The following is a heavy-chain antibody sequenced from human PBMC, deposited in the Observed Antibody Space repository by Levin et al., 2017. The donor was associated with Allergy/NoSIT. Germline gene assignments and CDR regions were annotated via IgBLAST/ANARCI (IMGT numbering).Heavy chain of an antibody. CDR3: ARGRGASGKDYADY. CDR1: GFPFSGFA. D-gene: IGHD3-10*01. J-gene: IGHJ4*02. V-gene: IGHV3-30-3*01. CDR2: ISYDGNNE. Sequence: PGGSLRLSCAASGFPFSGFAMPWVRQPPGKGLGWVAVISYDGNNEFSAASVKGRFTISRDNSKYTLSLQMNGLRVEDTAVYYCARGRGASGKDYADYWGQGTLVIVSS.